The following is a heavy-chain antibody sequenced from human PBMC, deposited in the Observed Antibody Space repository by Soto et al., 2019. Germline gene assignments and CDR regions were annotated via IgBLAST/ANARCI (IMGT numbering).Heavy chain of an antibody. CDR2: IHHSGST. CDR1: GGSISSYY. J-gene: IGHJ3*02. D-gene: IGHD3-22*01. CDR3: ASLGSGYSNAFDI. Sequence: SETLSLTCTVSGGSISSYYWSWIRQPPGKGLEWIGYIHHSGSTNYNPSLKSRVTISVDTTKNQISLKLSSLTAADTAVYYCASLGSGYSNAFDIWGQGTMVT. V-gene: IGHV4-59*01.